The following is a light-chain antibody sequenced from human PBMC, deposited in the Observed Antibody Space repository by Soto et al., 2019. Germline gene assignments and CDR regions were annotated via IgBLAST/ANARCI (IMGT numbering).Light chain of an antibody. CDR1: SSDVGGYNY. CDR2: DVS. V-gene: IGLV2-11*01. J-gene: IGLJ1*01. Sequence: QSALTQPRSVSGSPGQSVTISCTGTSSDVGGYNYVSWYQQHPGKDPKLMIYDVSKRPSGVPDRFSGSKSGNTASLTISGLQAEDEADYYGLSYAGRYVFGPGTTLPVL. CDR3: LSYAGRYV.